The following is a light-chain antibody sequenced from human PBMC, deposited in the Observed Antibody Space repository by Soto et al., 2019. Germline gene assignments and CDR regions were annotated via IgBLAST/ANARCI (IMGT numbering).Light chain of an antibody. CDR2: KAS. CDR1: QAVPNN. V-gene: IGKV1-9*01. Sequence: DIHLTQTPSFLSASVGDRVTITCRPSQAVPNNMAWYQQKPGKAPKLLIFKASLLESGVPLRFSGSGSGTEFTLTISSLQSEDFAVYYCQQYNNWPLTFGGGTKVDIK. CDR3: QQYNNWPLT. J-gene: IGKJ4*01.